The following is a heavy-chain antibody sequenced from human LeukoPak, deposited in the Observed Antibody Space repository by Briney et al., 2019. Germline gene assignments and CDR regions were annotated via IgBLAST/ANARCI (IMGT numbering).Heavy chain of an antibody. D-gene: IGHD4-17*01. CDR1: GFTFSSHG. CDR2: ISGSGGDT. CDR3: ARDLGTVIQYWFDP. Sequence: GGSLRLSCAASGFTFSSHGMSWVRQGPGKGLEWVSGISGSGGDTYYADSVKGRFTIARDNSKSTLYLQMNSLRAEDTAVYYCARDLGTVIQYWFDPWGQGTLVTVSS. V-gene: IGHV3-23*01. J-gene: IGHJ5*02.